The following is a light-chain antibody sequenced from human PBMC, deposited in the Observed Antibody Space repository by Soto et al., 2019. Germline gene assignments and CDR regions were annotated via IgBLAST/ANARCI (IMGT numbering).Light chain of an antibody. J-gene: IGLJ3*02. CDR3: LLSYSGAQRV. Sequence: QAVVTQEPSLTVSPVGTVTLTCGSSTGAVTSGHYPYWFQQKPGQAPRTLIYDTSNKHSWTPARFSGSLLGGKAALTLSGAQPEDEAEYYCLLSYSGAQRVFGGGTKVTVL. CDR1: TGAVTSGHY. CDR2: DTS. V-gene: IGLV7-46*01.